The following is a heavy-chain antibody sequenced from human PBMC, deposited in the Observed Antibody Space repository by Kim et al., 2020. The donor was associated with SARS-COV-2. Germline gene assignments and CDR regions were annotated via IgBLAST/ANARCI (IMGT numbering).Heavy chain of an antibody. V-gene: IGHV3-9*01. Sequence: GGSLRLSCAASGFTFDDYAMHWVRQAPGKGLEWVSGISWNSGSIGYADSVKGRFTISRDNAKNSLYLQMNSLRAEDTALYYCAKDYKVVPWGFFDYWGQGTLVTVSS. D-gene: IGHD7-27*01. CDR1: GFTFDDYA. CDR3: AKDYKVVPWGFFDY. CDR2: ISWNSGSI. J-gene: IGHJ4*02.